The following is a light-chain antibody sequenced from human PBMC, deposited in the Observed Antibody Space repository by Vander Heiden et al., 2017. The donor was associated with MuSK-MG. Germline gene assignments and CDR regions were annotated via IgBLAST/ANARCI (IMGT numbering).Light chain of an antibody. CDR3: TSYTTSATYV. V-gene: IGLV2-14*03. J-gene: IGLJ1*01. Sequence: QSALTQPASVSGSPGQSITISCTGTSSDVGSYIYVSGYQQHPGKAPKLIIYHVGYRPSGVSNRFSGSKSGNTASLTISGLQAEDEADYYCTSYTTSATYVFGSGTEVTVL. CDR1: SSDVGSYIY. CDR2: HVG.